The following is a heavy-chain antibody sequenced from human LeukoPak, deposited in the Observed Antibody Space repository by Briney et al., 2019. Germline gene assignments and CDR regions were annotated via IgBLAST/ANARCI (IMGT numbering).Heavy chain of an antibody. J-gene: IGHJ3*02. CDR2: IRSKANRYAT. CDR3: LGYCSSTSCFNAFDI. D-gene: IGHD2-2*01. Sequence: GGSLRLSCAASGFTFSGSAMHWVRQASGKGLEWVGRIRSKANRYATAYAASVKGRFTISRDNSKNTAYLQMNSLKTEDTAVYYCLGYCSSTSCFNAFDIWGQGTMVTVSS. V-gene: IGHV3-73*01. CDR1: GFTFSGSA.